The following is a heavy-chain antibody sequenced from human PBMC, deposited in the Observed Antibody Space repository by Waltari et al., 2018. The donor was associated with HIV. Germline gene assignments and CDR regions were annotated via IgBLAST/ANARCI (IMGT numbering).Heavy chain of an antibody. CDR3: ARDRSDDFWSGPNYGMDV. J-gene: IGHJ6*02. D-gene: IGHD3-3*01. CDR2: IRGSNTYI. Sequence: EEHLVESGGGLVKPGESLRLSCAAYGFDFNTYSMNWVRQAPGKGLEWVSSIRGSNTYIYYADSVKGRFTISRDNAKNSLYLQMSSLRAEDTAVYYCARDRSDDFWSGPNYGMDVWGQGTTVTVSS. V-gene: IGHV3-21*06. CDR1: GFDFNTYS.